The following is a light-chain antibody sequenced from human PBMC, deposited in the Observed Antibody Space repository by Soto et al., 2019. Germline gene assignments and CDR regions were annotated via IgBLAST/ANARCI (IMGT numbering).Light chain of an antibody. CDR1: QSISSW. V-gene: IGKV1-5*03. J-gene: IGKJ2*01. Sequence: DIQMTQSPSTLSASVGDRVTITCRASQSISSWLAWYQQKPGKAPKLLIYKAYSLESGVPSRFSGSGSGTEFTLTISSLQPDDFATYYCQQYNSYSPYTFGQGPKLEIK. CDR2: KAY. CDR3: QQYNSYSPYT.